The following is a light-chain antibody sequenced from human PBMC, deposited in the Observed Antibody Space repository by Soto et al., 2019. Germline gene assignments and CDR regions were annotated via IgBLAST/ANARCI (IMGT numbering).Light chain of an antibody. CDR3: QQSYSTPLFP. Sequence: DIQMTQSPSSLSASVGDRVTITCRASQSISRYLNWYQQKPGKAPKLLIYAASSLQSGVPSRFSGSGSGTDFTLTISSLQPEDFATYYCQQSYSTPLFPFGPGPQVDIK. CDR2: AAS. J-gene: IGKJ3*01. CDR1: QSISRY. V-gene: IGKV1-39*01.